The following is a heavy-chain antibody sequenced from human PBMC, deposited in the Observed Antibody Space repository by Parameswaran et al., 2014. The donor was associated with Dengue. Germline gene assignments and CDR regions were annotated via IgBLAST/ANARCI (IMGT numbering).Heavy chain of an antibody. J-gene: IGHJ5*02. Sequence: WIRQPPGKGLEWVAVISYDGSNKYYADSVKGRFTISRDNSKNTLYLQMNSLRAEDTAVYYCARGSSGNSGGGWFDPWGQGTLVTVSS. CDR2: ISYDGSNK. V-gene: IGHV3-30*04. D-gene: IGHD4-23*01. CDR3: ARGSSGNSGGGWFDP.